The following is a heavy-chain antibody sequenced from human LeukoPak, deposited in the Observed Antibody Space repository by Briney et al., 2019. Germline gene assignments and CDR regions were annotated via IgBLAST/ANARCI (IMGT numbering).Heavy chain of an antibody. V-gene: IGHV5-51*01. J-gene: IGHJ4*02. Sequence: GESLKISCKGSGYSFTTYWIGWVRPMPGKGLEWMGIIYPGDSDTTYIPSYQGPVTISADKSISTAYLQWSSLKASDTAMYYCARRGYCSDTTCSAPLDYWGQGTLVTVSS. CDR3: ARRGYCSDTTCSAPLDY. CDR1: GYSFTTYW. CDR2: IYPGDSDT. D-gene: IGHD2-2*01.